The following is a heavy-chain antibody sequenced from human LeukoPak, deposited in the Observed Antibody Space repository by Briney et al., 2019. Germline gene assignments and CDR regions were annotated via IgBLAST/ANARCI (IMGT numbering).Heavy chain of an antibody. CDR3: ARRRYSSSSPFDY. Sequence: KPSETLSLTCTVSGGSISSYYWSWLRQPPGKGLEWIGYIYYSGSTNYNPSLKSRVTISVDTSKNQFSLKLSSVTAADTAVYYCARRRYSSSSPFDYWGQGTLVTVSS. CDR1: GGSISSYY. D-gene: IGHD6-6*01. J-gene: IGHJ4*02. CDR2: IYYSGST. V-gene: IGHV4-59*08.